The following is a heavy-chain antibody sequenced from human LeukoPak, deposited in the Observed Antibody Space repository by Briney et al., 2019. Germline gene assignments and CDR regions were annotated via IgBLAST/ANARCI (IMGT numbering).Heavy chain of an antibody. J-gene: IGHJ4*02. CDR2: IYYSGST. Sequence: PSETLSLTCTVSGGSISSGGYSWSWIRHHPGKGLECIVCIYYSGSTHYNPSLKSRVTISVDTSKNQFSLKLSSVTAADTAVYYCARGVTGYYYTSYYFDYWGQGTLVTVSS. V-gene: IGHV4-31*03. CDR1: GGSISSGGYS. D-gene: IGHD3-22*01. CDR3: ARGVTGYYYTSYYFDY.